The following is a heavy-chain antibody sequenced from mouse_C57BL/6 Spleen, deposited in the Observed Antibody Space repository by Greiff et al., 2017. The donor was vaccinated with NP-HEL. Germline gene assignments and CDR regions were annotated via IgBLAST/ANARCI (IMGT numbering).Heavy chain of an antibody. CDR2: ISSGSSTI. V-gene: IGHV5-17*01. D-gene: IGHD1-1*01. CDR1: GFTFSDYG. CDR3: ARTALLPGSSYGYAMDY. Sequence: DVMLVESGGGLVKPGGSLKLSCAASGFTFSDYGMHWVRQAPEKGLEWVAYISSGSSTIYYADTVKGRFTISRDNAKNTLFLQMTSLRSEDTAMYYCARTALLPGSSYGYAMDYWGQGTSVTVSS. J-gene: IGHJ4*01.